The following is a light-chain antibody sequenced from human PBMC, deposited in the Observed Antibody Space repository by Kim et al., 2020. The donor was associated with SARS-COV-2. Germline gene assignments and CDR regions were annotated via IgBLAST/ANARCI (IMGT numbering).Light chain of an antibody. Sequence: QSALTQPASVSGSPGQSITISCTGTSSDVGSYNHVSWHQQHPGKAPKVMIYDVSNRPSGVSNRFSGSKPGNTASLTISGLQAEDEADYYCASYTSSTTVAFGGGTQLTVL. CDR1: SSDVGSYNH. J-gene: IGLJ2*01. CDR2: DVS. CDR3: ASYTSSTTVA. V-gene: IGLV2-14*03.